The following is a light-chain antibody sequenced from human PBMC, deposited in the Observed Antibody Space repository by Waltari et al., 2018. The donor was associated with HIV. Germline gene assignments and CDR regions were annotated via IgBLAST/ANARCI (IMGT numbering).Light chain of an antibody. V-gene: IGLV1-47*01. Sequence: QSVLTQPPSASGTPGQRVTISCSGSSSNIGRNYVYWYQQFPGTAPKLLIYRHNQRPSGVPDRFSGSKSGTSASLAISGLRSDDEADYYCAAWDDSLSAWVFGGGTKLTVL. CDR3: AAWDDSLSAWV. CDR1: SSNIGRNY. J-gene: IGLJ3*02. CDR2: RHN.